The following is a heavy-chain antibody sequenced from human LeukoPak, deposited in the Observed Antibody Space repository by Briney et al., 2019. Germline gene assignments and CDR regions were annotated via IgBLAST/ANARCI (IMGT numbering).Heavy chain of an antibody. D-gene: IGHD2-2*01. CDR2: VYYSGST. V-gene: IGHV4-39*01. CDR3: ARLGYCSSASCRNWFDP. Sequence: SETLSLTSTVSGGSISNSSYYWGWIRQPPGKGLEWIGSVYYSGSTYYNSSLKSRITISIDTSKKQFSLKLSSVTAADTAVYYCARLGYCSSASCRNWFDPWGQGTLVTVSS. CDR1: GGSISNSSYY. J-gene: IGHJ5*02.